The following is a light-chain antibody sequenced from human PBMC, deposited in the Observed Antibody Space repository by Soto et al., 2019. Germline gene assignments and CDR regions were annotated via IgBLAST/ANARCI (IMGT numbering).Light chain of an antibody. CDR1: QTFYNF. CDR3: QQYDDSPPT. V-gene: IGKV3-20*01. Sequence: EIVLTQSPGTLSLSPGESATLSCRASQTFYNFLAWYRQKPGQAPRLLIHGASTRATGIPDRFSGSGSGTDFTLIITRLEPEDFAVYYCQQYDDSPPTFGQGTKVDIK. CDR2: GAS. J-gene: IGKJ1*01.